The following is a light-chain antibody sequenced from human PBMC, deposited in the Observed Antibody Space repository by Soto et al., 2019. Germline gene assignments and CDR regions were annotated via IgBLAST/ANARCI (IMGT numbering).Light chain of an antibody. Sequence: IVLTQSPGTLSLSPRERTTLSCRASQSISRYLAWYQQKPGQGPRLLIYGASSRATGTPDRFSGSGSGTDLTLTINRLEPEDFALYYCQQYGSSPPTXGQGTKVDIK. CDR1: QSISRY. J-gene: IGKJ1*01. CDR2: GAS. CDR3: QQYGSSPPT. V-gene: IGKV3-20*01.